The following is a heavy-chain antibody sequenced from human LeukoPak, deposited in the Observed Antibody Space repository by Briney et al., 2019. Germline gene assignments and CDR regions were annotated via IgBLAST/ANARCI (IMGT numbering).Heavy chain of an antibody. V-gene: IGHV1-69*05. CDR1: GGTFGSYA. D-gene: IGHD2-2*03. J-gene: IGHJ4*02. CDR3: AREAPGYCSSTSCPYFDY. CDR2: IIPIFGTA. Sequence: SVKVSCKASGGTFGSYAISWVRQAPGQGLEWMGGIIPIFGTANYAQKFQGRVTITTDESTSTAYMELSSLRSEDTAVYYCAREAPGYCSSTSCPYFDYWGQGTLVTVSS.